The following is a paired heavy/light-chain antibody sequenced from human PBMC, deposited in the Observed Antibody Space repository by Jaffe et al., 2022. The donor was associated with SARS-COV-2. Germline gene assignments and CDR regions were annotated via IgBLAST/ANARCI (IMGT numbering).Light chain of an antibody. J-gene: IGKJ2*01. CDR1: QSISNY. V-gene: IGKV1-39*01. CDR3: QQSYNSPYT. CDR2: AAS. Sequence: DIQMTQSPSSLSASVGDRVTITCRASQSISNYLNWYQQNPGKAPKLLIYAASSLQSGVPSRFSGSGSGTDFTLTISSLQPEDFAIYYCQQSYNSPYTFGQGTNLEIK.
Heavy chain of an antibody. Sequence: QAQLVESGGRVVQPGRSLRLSCAASGFTFASYGMHWVRQAPGKGLEWLAMIWYDGSNRYYADSVKGRFTISRDNSKNTLSLQMNSLRAEDTAVYYCARERDRSVGHVYYYYGMDVWGQGTTVTVSS. CDR3: ARERDRSVGHVYYYYGMDV. V-gene: IGHV3-33*01. CDR2: IWYDGSNR. J-gene: IGHJ6*02. CDR1: GFTFASYG.